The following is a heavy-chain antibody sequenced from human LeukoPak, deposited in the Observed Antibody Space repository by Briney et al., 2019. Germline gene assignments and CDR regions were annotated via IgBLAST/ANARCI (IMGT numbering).Heavy chain of an antibody. CDR2: IYTSGST. J-gene: IGHJ4*02. D-gene: IGHD2-2*01. Sequence: PSETLSLTCTVSGGSISSGSYYWSWLRQPAGKGLEWIGSIYTSGSTNYNPSLKSLITISVDTYKNQFSLKLSSVTAADTAVYYCARVYQLAMRGFDYWGQGTLVTVSS. CDR1: GGSISSGSYY. V-gene: IGHV4-61*02. CDR3: ARVYQLAMRGFDY.